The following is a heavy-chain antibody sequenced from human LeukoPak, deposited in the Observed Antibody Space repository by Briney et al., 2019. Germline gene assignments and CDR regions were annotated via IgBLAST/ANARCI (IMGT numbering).Heavy chain of an antibody. Sequence: GGSLRLSCAASGFTFRSYAMTWVRQAPGKGLEWVSGISGGGVSIYYADYVKGRFTISRDNSKNTLYLQMNSLRADDTAVYYCAKSDRTGSPRSLDFWGQGTLVTVSS. J-gene: IGHJ4*02. D-gene: IGHD1-26*01. CDR2: ISGGGVSI. CDR1: GFTFRSYA. V-gene: IGHV3-23*01. CDR3: AKSDRTGSPRSLDF.